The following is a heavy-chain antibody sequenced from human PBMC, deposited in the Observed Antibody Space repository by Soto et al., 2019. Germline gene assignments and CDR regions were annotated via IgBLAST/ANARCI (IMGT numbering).Heavy chain of an antibody. CDR2: INHSGST. Sequence: SETLSLTCAVYGGTFSGYYWSWIRQPPGKGLEWIGEINHSGSTNYTPSLKSRVTISVDTSKNQFSLKLSSVTAADTAVYYCARDLTMVRGVIFFGPKNPQYYFDYWGQGTLVTVSS. CDR1: GGTFSGYY. D-gene: IGHD3-10*01. CDR3: ARDLTMVRGVIFFGPKNPQYYFDY. V-gene: IGHV4-34*01. J-gene: IGHJ4*02.